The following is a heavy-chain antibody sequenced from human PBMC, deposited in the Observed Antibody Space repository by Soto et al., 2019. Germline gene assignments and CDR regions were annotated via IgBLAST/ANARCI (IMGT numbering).Heavy chain of an antibody. CDR1: GGSFSGYY. CDR2: INHSGST. D-gene: IGHD3-9*01. J-gene: IGHJ6*02. V-gene: IGHV4-34*01. CDR3: ARGGILTGYYTVSYYYYGMDV. Sequence: PSETLSLTCAVYGGSFSGYYWSWIRQPPGKGLEWIGEINHSGSTNYNPSLKSRVTISVDTSKNQFSLKLSSVTAADTAVYYCARGGILTGYYTVSYYYYGMDVWGQGTTVTVSS.